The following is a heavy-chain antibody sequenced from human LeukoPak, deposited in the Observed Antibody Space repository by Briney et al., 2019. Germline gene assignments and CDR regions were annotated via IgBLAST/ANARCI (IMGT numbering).Heavy chain of an antibody. V-gene: IGHV4-4*02. CDR1: GGSISSSNW. Sequence: SGTLSLTCAVSGGSISSSNWWSWVRQPPGKGLEWIGEIYHSGSPNYNPSLKSRVTISMDKSMNPLSLKLSSVTAADTAVYYCARNGGASGWGNWFDPWGQGTLVTVSS. D-gene: IGHD6-19*01. J-gene: IGHJ5*02. CDR3: ARNGGASGWGNWFDP. CDR2: IYHSGSP.